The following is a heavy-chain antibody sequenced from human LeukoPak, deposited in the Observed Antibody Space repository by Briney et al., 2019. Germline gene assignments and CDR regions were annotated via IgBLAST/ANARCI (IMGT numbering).Heavy chain of an antibody. J-gene: IGHJ6*02. CDR2: ISHDGSNK. D-gene: IGHD2-15*01. Sequence: PGGSLRLSCAASGFTFGSYGMHWVRQAPGKGLEWVAVISHDGSNKYYADSVKGRFTISRDNSKNTLYLQMNSLRAEDTAVYYCANEYCSGGSCGYYGMDVWGQGTTVTVSS. CDR3: ANEYCSGGSCGYYGMDV. CDR1: GFTFGSYG. V-gene: IGHV3-30*18.